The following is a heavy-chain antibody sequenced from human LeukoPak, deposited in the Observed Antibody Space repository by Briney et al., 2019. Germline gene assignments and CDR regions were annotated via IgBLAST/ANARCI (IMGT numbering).Heavy chain of an antibody. J-gene: IGHJ6*02. D-gene: IGHD6-19*01. CDR2: INHSGST. CDR3: ARVHSSGWYYYYGMDV. Sequence: PSETLSLTCAVYGGSFSGYYWSWIRQPPGKGLEWIGEINHSGSTNYNPSLKSRVTISVATSKNQFSLKLSSVTAADTAVYYCARVHSSGWYYYYGMDVWGQGTTVTVSS. CDR1: GGSFSGYY. V-gene: IGHV4-34*01.